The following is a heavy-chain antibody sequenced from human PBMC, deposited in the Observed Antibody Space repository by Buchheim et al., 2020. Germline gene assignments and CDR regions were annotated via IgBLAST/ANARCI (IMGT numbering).Heavy chain of an antibody. CDR3: AITQNYDSSGYYLPEYFQH. Sequence: QVQLVESGGGVVQPGRSLRLSCAASGFTFSSYGMHWVRQAPGKGLEWVAVISYDGSNKYYADSVKGRFTISRDTSKNTLYLQMNSLRAEDTAVYYCAITQNYDSSGYYLPEYFQHWGQGTL. J-gene: IGHJ1*01. V-gene: IGHV3-30*03. CDR2: ISYDGSNK. CDR1: GFTFSSYG. D-gene: IGHD3-22*01.